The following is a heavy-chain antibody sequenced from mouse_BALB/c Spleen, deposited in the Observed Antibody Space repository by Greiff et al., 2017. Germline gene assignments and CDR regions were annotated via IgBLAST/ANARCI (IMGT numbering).Heavy chain of an antibody. CDR3: ASYSAYYRCGYAMDY. Sequence: QVHVKQSGAELARPGASVKLSCKASGYTFTSYWMQWVKQRPGQGLEWIGAIYPGDGDTRYTQKFKGKATLTADKSSSTAYMQLSSLASEDSAVYYCASYSAYYRCGYAMDYWGQGTSVTVSS. D-gene: IGHD2-14*01. J-gene: IGHJ4*01. CDR2: IYPGDGDT. CDR1: GYTFTSYW. V-gene: IGHV1-87*01.